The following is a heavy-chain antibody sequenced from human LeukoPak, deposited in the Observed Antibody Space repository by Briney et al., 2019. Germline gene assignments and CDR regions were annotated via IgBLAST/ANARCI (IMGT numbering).Heavy chain of an antibody. D-gene: IGHD4-17*01. CDR3: VMLLTVTTVDAFDI. CDR2: IYPGDSRT. J-gene: IGHJ3*02. Sequence: GESLKISCKGSGYSFTTYWIGWVRQMPGKGLEWMGIIYPGDSRTAYSPSFQGQVTISVDKSSSTAYLQWNTLKASDTAIYYCVMLLTVTTVDAFDIWGQGTMVTVSS. V-gene: IGHV5-51*01. CDR1: GYSFTTYW.